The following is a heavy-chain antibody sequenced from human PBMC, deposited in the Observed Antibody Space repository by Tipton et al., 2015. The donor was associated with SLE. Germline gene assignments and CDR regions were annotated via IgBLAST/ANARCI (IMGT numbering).Heavy chain of an antibody. CDR2: IHHSGST. J-gene: IGHJ5*02. CDR3: ARTGYDFWSASNWFDP. CDR1: GESFSGYY. Sequence: LSCAVYGESFSGYYWSWIRQPPGKGLQWIGEIHHSGSTNYNPSLKSRVTISVDASKKQFSLKLSSVTAADTAVYYCARTGYDFWSASNWFDPWGQGTLVTVSS. V-gene: IGHV4-34*01. D-gene: IGHD3-3*01.